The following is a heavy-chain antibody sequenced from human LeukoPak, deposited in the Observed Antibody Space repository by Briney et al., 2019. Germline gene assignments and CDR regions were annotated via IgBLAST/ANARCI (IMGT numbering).Heavy chain of an antibody. CDR3: ARENYGSWFDP. J-gene: IGHJ5*02. Sequence: SETLSLACAVYGGSFSGNYWSWIRQPPGKGLEWIGEINHSGSTNYNPSLKSRVTISVDTSKNQFSLKLSSVTAADTAVYYCARENYGSWFDPWGQGTLVTVSS. D-gene: IGHD3-16*01. CDR1: GGSFSGNY. CDR2: INHSGST. V-gene: IGHV4-34*01.